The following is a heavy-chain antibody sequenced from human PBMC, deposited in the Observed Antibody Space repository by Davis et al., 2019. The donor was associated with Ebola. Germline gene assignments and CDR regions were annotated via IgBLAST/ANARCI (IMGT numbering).Heavy chain of an antibody. CDR1: GDSTTGYY. V-gene: IGHV4-59*01. Sequence: SETLSLTCTVSGDSTTGYYWSWIRQPPGKGLEWLGYIYYSGNTDYNPSLKSRVAISIDTAKNQFSLKVSSVTAADTAIYYCAREAYNSGWFNYWGQGTLVTVSS. J-gene: IGHJ4*02. D-gene: IGHD6-19*01. CDR3: AREAYNSGWFNY. CDR2: IYYSGNT.